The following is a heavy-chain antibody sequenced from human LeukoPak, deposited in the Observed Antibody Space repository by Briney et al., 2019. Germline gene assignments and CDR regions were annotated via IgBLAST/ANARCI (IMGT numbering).Heavy chain of an antibody. Sequence: GASVKVSCKASGGTFSSYAISWVRQAPGQGLEWMGGIIPIFGTANYAQKFQGRVTITADESTSTAYMELSSLRSEDTAVYYCASVFYGDYAINGYYFDYWGQGTLVTVSS. V-gene: IGHV1-69*13. CDR2: IIPIFGTA. J-gene: IGHJ4*02. CDR1: GGTFSSYA. D-gene: IGHD4-17*01. CDR3: ASVFYGDYAINGYYFDY.